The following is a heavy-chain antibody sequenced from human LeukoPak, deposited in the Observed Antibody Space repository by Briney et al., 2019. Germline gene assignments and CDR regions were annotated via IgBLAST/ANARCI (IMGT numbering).Heavy chain of an antibody. CDR3: ARSARDTAMDYGMDV. CDR1: GGTFSSYA. J-gene: IGHJ6*02. D-gene: IGHD5-18*01. CDR2: IIPIFGTA. V-gene: IGHV1-69*13. Sequence: SVKVSCKASGGTFSSYAISWVRQAPGQGLEWMGGIIPIFGTANYAQKFQGRVTITADESTSTAYMELSSLRSEDTAVYYCARSARDTAMDYGMDVWGQGTTVTVSS.